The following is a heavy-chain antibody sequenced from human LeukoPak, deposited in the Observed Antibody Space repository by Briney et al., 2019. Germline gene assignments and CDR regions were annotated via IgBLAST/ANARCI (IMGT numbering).Heavy chain of an antibody. CDR2: IYSGGST. Sequence: QAGGSLRLSCAVSGFTVSSNYMSWVRQAPGKGLEWVSVIYSGGSTYYADSVKGRFIISRDNSKNTLYLQMNSLRAEDTAVYYCAKTRSYAPSDYWGQGTLVTVSS. D-gene: IGHD1-26*01. CDR1: GFTVSSNY. CDR3: AKTRSYAPSDY. V-gene: IGHV3-66*01. J-gene: IGHJ4*02.